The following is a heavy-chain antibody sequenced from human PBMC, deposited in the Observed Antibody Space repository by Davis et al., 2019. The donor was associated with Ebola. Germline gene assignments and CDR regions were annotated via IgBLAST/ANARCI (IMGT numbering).Heavy chain of an antibody. CDR3: ARAGFGEIYFDY. Sequence: PGGSLRLSCAASGFSFRTYDMHWVRQATGKGLEWVSAIGTAGDTYYPGSVKGRFTISREKAKNSLYLQMNSLRGEDTAVYYCARAGFGEIYFDYWGQGTLVTVSS. CDR1: GFSFRTYD. V-gene: IGHV3-13*01. J-gene: IGHJ4*02. D-gene: IGHD3-10*01. CDR2: IGTAGDT.